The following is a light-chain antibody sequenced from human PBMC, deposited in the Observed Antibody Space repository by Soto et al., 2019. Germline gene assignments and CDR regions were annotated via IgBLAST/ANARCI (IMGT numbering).Light chain of an antibody. CDR1: SSDVGGYNF. CDR2: EVS. V-gene: IGLV2-14*01. CDR3: SSYTTSRTLV. Sequence: QSALTQPASVSGSPGQSITISCTGTSSDVGGYNFVSWYQQHPGKAPKLMIFEVSNRPSGVSDRFSGSKSGNTAFLSISGLLAEDEADYYCSSYTTSRTLVFGTGTKVTVL. J-gene: IGLJ1*01.